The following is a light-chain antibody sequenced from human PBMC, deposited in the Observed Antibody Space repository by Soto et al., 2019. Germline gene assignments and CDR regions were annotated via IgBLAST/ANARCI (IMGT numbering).Light chain of an antibody. Sequence: VLTQSPGTLSLSPGERATLSCRASQSVSSTYLAWYQQKPCQAPRLLIYGASSRATGIPDRFSGSGSGTDFTLTISRLEPEDFATYFCQQTFSSPLTFGGGTKVDIK. CDR2: GAS. CDR1: QSVSSTY. V-gene: IGKV3-20*01. CDR3: QQTFSSPLT. J-gene: IGKJ4*01.